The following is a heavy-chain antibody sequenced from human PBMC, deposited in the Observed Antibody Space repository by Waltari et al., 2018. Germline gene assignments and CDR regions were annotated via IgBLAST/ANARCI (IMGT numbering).Heavy chain of an antibody. Sequence: EVQLVESGGGLVQPGRSLRLSCAASGFPFDDYAMHWVRQAPGKGLGWVSGISWNSGSIGYADSVKGRFTISRDNAKNSLYLQMNSLRAEDTALYYCAKSIGRGRTDGVGWFDPWGQGTLVTVSS. CDR1: GFPFDDYA. J-gene: IGHJ5*02. CDR2: ISWNSGSI. D-gene: IGHD1-26*01. V-gene: IGHV3-9*01. CDR3: AKSIGRGRTDGVGWFDP.